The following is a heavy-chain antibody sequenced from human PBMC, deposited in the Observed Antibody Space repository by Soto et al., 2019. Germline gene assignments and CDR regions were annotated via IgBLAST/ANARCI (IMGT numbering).Heavy chain of an antibody. V-gene: IGHV3-48*02. D-gene: IGHD2-8*01. CDR2: ISSSSSTI. J-gene: IGHJ5*02. CDR1: GFTFSSYS. Sequence: GGSLRLSCAASGFTFSSYSMNWVRQAPGKGLEWVSYISSSSSTIYYADSVKGRFTISRDNAKNSLYLQMNSLRDEDTAVYYCARDPSVYTSPPFAFDPWGQGTLVTVSS. CDR3: ARDPSVYTSPPFAFDP.